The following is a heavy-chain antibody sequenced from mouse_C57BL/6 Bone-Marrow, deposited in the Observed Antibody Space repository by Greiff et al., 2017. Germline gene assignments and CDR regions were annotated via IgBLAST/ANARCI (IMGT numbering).Heavy chain of an antibody. CDR2: IHPNSGST. D-gene: IGHD1-1*01. Sequence: VKLQQPGAELVKPGALVKLSCKASGYTFTSYWMHWVKQRPGQGLEWIGMIHPNSGSTNYNEKFKSKATLTVDKSSSTAYMQLSSLTSEDSAVYYCARQKVVGDYWGQGTTLTVSS. V-gene: IGHV1-64*01. CDR3: ARQKVVGDY. CDR1: GYTFTSYW. J-gene: IGHJ2*01.